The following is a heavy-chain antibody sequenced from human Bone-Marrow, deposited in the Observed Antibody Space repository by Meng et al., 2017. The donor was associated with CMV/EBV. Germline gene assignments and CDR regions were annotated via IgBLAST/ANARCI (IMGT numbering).Heavy chain of an antibody. Sequence: SETLSLTCTVSGGSISSGGYYWSWIRQHPGKGLEWIGYIYYSGGTYYNPSLKSRVTISVDTSKNQFSLKLSSVTAADTAGYYCARADITMVRGVITYFDYWGQGTLVTVSS. CDR1: GGSISSGGYY. CDR2: IYYSGGT. V-gene: IGHV4-31*03. CDR3: ARADITMVRGVITYFDY. J-gene: IGHJ4*02. D-gene: IGHD3-10*01.